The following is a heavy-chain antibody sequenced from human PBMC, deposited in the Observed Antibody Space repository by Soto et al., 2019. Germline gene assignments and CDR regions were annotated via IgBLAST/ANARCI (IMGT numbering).Heavy chain of an antibody. CDR1: GFTFSNAW. CDR3: TTHSNYYDSSGYQY. V-gene: IGHV3-15*01. J-gene: IGHJ4*02. CDR2: IKSATDGGTT. Sequence: PWGSLRLSCAASGFTFSNAWMSWVRQAPGKGLEWVGRIKSATDGGTTDYATPLKGRFTISRDDSKNTLYLQMNSLKTEDTAVYYCTTHSNYYDSSGYQYWGQGTLVTVS. D-gene: IGHD3-22*01.